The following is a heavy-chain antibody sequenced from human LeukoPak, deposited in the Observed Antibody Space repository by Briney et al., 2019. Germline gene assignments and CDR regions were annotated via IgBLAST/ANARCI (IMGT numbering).Heavy chain of an antibody. CDR1: GFTFSTYW. D-gene: IGHD3-16*02. V-gene: IGHV3-21*01. Sequence: GGSLRLSCAASGFTFSTYWMHWVRQAPGKGLEWVSSISSSSSYIYYADSVKGRFTISRDNAKNSLYLQMNSLRAEDTAVYYCARVVYDYVWGSYRYGGGGYFDYWGQGTLVTVSS. CDR3: ARVVYDYVWGSYRYGGGGYFDY. J-gene: IGHJ4*02. CDR2: ISSSSSYI.